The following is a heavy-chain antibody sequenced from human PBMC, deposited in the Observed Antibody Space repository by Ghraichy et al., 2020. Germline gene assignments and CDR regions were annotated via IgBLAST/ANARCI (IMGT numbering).Heavy chain of an antibody. Sequence: GGSLRLSCAASRFTSINYDMHWVRQAPGKGLEWVAFISYDGSNKYYADSVKGRFTISRDNSKNTLYLQMNSLRPEDTAVYYCAKSGEGGVSDYWGQGTLVTVSS. J-gene: IGHJ4*02. CDR1: RFTSINYD. CDR2: ISYDGSNK. CDR3: AKSGEGGVSDY. D-gene: IGHD1-26*01. V-gene: IGHV3-30*18.